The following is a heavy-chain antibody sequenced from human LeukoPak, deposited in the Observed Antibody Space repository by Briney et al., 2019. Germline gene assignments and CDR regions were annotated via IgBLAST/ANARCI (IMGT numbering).Heavy chain of an antibody. CDR1: GFTFTDYY. Sequence: GASVKVSCKASGFTFTDYYMHWVRQAPGQGLAWMGWINPNSGGTNYAQKFQGRVTMTRDTSISTAYMELSRLRSDDTAIYYCAKDLGYYNSGSYSYYFDCWGQGTLVTVSS. D-gene: IGHD3-10*01. CDR2: INPNSGGT. CDR3: AKDLGYYNSGSYSYYFDC. J-gene: IGHJ4*02. V-gene: IGHV1-2*02.